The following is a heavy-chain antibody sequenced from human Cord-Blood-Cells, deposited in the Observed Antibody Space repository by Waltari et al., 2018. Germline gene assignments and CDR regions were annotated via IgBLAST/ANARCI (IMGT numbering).Heavy chain of an antibody. CDR2: IYYSGST. J-gene: IGHJ4*02. V-gene: IGHV4-59*01. CDR3: ARSARITGTYYFDY. D-gene: IGHD1-20*01. Sequence: QVQLQESGPGLVKPSETLSLTCPVSGGSISSYYWSWIRQPPGKGLEWIGYIYYSGSTNYNPSLKSRVTISVDTSKNQFSLKLSSVTAADTAVYYCARSARITGTYYFDYWGQGTLVTVSS. CDR1: GGSISSYY.